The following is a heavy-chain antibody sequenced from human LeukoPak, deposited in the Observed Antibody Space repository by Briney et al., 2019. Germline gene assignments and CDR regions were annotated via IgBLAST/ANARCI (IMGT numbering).Heavy chain of an antibody. D-gene: IGHD1-7*01. V-gene: IGHV3-7*01. J-gene: IGHJ4*02. CDR3: VKRATGSTKSVDY. CDR2: IKQDGSEQ. Sequence: SGGSLRLSCAASGFTFSRYWMTWVRQAPGKGQEWVAKIKQDGSEQYYVDSVKGRFTISRDNAKNSLYLQMNSLRAEDTAVYYCVKRATGSTKSVDYWGQGTLVTVSS. CDR1: GFTFSRYW.